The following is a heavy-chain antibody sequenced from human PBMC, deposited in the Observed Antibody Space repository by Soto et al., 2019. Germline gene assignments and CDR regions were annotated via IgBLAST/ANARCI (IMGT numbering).Heavy chain of an antibody. CDR2: ISSSSSTI. CDR1: GFTFSSYS. D-gene: IGHD2-2*01. J-gene: IGHJ3*02. V-gene: IGHV3-48*01. CDR3: ARDPAARYCSSTSCYHPRNDAFDI. Sequence: GGSLRLSCAASGFTFSSYSMNWVRQAPGKGLEWVSYISSSSSTIYYADSVKGRFTISRDNAKNSLYLQMNSLRAEDTAVYYCARDPAARYCSSTSCYHPRNDAFDIWGQGTMVTVSS.